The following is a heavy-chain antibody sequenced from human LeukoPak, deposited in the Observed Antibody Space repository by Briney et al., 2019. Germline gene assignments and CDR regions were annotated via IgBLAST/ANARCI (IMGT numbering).Heavy chain of an antibody. CDR1: EFTFSSYA. J-gene: IGHJ4*02. CDR2: ISGSGGST. D-gene: IGHD2-2*01. V-gene: IGHV3-23*01. CDR3: AKTPTVVPAAYDY. Sequence: GGSLRLSCAASEFTFSSYAMSWVRQAPGKGLEWVSAISGSGGSTYYADSVKGRFTISRDNSKNTLYLQMNSLRAEHTAVYYCAKTPTVVPAAYDYWGQGTLVTVSS.